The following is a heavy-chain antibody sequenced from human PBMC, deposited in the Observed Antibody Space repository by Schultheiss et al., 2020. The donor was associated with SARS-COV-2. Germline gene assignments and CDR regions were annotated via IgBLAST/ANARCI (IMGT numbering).Heavy chain of an antibody. D-gene: IGHD7-27*01. J-gene: IGHJ3*02. CDR1: GGSISSSSYY. Sequence: SETLSLTCTVSGGSISSSSYYWGWIRQPPGKGLEWIGSIYYSGSTYYNPSLKSRVTISVDTSKNQFSLKLSSVTAADTAVYYCARHQLTGGSDDAFDIWGQGTMVTVSS. CDR2: IYYSGST. V-gene: IGHV4-39*01. CDR3: ARHQLTGGSDDAFDI.